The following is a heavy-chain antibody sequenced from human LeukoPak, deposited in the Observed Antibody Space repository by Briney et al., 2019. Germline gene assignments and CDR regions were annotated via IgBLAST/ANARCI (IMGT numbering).Heavy chain of an antibody. CDR3: ARTQHPCTSCLLLDY. D-gene: IGHD2-2*01. J-gene: IGHJ4*02. Sequence: SVKVSCKASGGTFSSYAISWVRQAPGARLEWMGRIIPIFGTSNYAQKFHARVTITPDDSPSTASMELSTLISEDHSLCYCARTQHPCTSCLLLDYWGQGTLVTVSS. CDR2: IIPIFGTS. CDR1: GGTFSSYA. V-gene: IGHV1-69*13.